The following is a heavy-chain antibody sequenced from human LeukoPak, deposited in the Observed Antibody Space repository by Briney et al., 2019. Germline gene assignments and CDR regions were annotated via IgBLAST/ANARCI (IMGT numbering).Heavy chain of an antibody. Sequence: GGSLRLSCEASGFTFSDYGMSWVRQAPGKGLEYIAHISNSGGTTYYADSVKGRFTISRDNSKKTVYLQMSSLRAKDTAVYFCTKGRDFGGGGGDSWGQGTLVTVSS. D-gene: IGHD3-10*01. CDR2: ISNSGGTT. V-gene: IGHV3-23*01. J-gene: IGHJ4*02. CDR3: TKGRDFGGGGGDS. CDR1: GFTFSDYG.